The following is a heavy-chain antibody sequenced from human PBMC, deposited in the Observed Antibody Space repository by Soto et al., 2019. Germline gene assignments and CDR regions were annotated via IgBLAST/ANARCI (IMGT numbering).Heavy chain of an antibody. CDR3: AGGTPIISGTTGGY. J-gene: IGHJ4*02. D-gene: IGHD1-20*01. V-gene: IGHV3-30*04. CDR1: GITLSNYA. CDR2: ISSDGKNK. Sequence: QVQLVESGGGVVQPGTSLRLSCEGSGITLSNYAMHWVRQAPGRGLEWVAVISSDGKNKYYADSVKGRFSISRDSSKNGMYLRVNSLITEDTVVYYCAGGTPIISGTTGGYWGQGTLVTVSS.